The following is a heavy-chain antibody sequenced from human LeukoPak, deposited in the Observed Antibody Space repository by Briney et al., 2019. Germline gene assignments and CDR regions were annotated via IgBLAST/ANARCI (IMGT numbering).Heavy chain of an antibody. CDR2: INHSGSA. CDR3: ARRGYTYDYTY. CDR1: GGSFSGYY. J-gene: IGHJ4*02. V-gene: IGHV4-34*01. D-gene: IGHD5-18*01. Sequence: TSETLSLTCAVYGGSFSGYYWSWIRQPPGKGLEWIGEINHSGSANYNPSLKSRVTISVDTSKNQFSLNLSSVTAADTAVYYCARRGYTYDYTYWGQGTLVTVSS.